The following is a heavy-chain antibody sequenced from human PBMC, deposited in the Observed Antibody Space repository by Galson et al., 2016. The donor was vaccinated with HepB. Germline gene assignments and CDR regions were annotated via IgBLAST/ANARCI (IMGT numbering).Heavy chain of an antibody. Sequence: QSGAEVKKPGESLKISCKGSGYSFSDYWIAWVRQMPGKGLEWMGIIYPDDFDTKYSPSFQGHVTISADKSIDTAYLQWSSLRASDTATYYGARRNRELRFIHDHYYMDVWGKGTTVTVSS. V-gene: IGHV5-51*01. CDR3: ARRNRELRFIHDHYYMDV. CDR1: GYSFSDYW. D-gene: IGHD2-21*02. J-gene: IGHJ6*03. CDR2: IYPDDFDT.